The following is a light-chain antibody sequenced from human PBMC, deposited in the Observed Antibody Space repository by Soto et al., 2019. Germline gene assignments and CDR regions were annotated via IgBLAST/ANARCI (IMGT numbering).Light chain of an antibody. CDR1: SSNIGSNY. J-gene: IGLJ2*01. CDR3: AAWEDSLSGQV. Sequence: QAVVTRPPSASGTPGQRVTISCSGSSSNIGSNYVYWYQQLPGTAPKLLIYRNNQRPSGVPDRFSGSKSGPSASLAISGLRSEDEADYYCAAWEDSLSGQVFGGGTKLTVL. CDR2: RNN. V-gene: IGLV1-47*01.